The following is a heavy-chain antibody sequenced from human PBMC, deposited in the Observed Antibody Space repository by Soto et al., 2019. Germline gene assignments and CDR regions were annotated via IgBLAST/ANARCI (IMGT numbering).Heavy chain of an antibody. CDR2: ISGSGGSP. Sequence: EVQLLDSGGGLVQPGGSLRLSCAASGFTFSTYTMSWVRQAPGKGLEWVSAISGSGGSPSYADSVQGRFTISRDNPKNTLYLQMNSLSAEDTAMYYCAKARCSTTNCYVPEFWGQGTLVTVSS. V-gene: IGHV3-23*01. D-gene: IGHD2-2*01. J-gene: IGHJ4*02. CDR1: GFTFSTYT. CDR3: AKARCSTTNCYVPEF.